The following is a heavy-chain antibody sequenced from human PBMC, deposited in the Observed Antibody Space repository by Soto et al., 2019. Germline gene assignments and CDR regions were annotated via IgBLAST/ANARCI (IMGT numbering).Heavy chain of an antibody. V-gene: IGHV4-59*08. CDR1: GGSVSRYD. J-gene: IGHJ4*02. CDR2: IYYSGST. D-gene: IGHD4-4*01. Sequence: SETLSLTCTVFGGSVSRYDWSWIRQSPGKGLEWIGYIYYSGSTKYKPSLMSRVTISVDTSKNQFSLKVSSAPAADTAVYYCARHSNRNYGLYYFAYWGLGALVTVSS. CDR3: ARHSNRNYGLYYFAY.